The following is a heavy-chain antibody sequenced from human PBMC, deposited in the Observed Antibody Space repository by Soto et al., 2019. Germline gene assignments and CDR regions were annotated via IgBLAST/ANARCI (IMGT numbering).Heavy chain of an antibody. V-gene: IGHV5-51*01. CDR1: GYSFTSYW. Sequence: GESLKISCKGSGYSFTSYWIGWVRQMPGKGLEWMGIIYPGDSDTRYSPSFQGQVTISADKSISTAYLQWSSLKASETALYYCARQLEHSSAFYPAGFDYWGQGTLVTVSS. CDR3: ARQLEHSSAFYPAGFDY. D-gene: IGHD6-6*01. CDR2: IYPGDSDT. J-gene: IGHJ4*02.